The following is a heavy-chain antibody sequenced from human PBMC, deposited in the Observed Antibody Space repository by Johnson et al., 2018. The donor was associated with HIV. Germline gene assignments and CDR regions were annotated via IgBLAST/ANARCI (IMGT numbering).Heavy chain of an antibody. J-gene: IGHJ3*02. D-gene: IGHD3-10*01. Sequence: VQLVESGGGLVQPGGSLRLSCAASGFTFSSYDMHWVRQATGKGLEWVSAIGTAGDTYYPGSVKGRFTISSDNSKNPLYLQMNSLRAEDTAVYYCASSLLLWFGEFAQEIDAFDIWGQGTMVTVSS. CDR2: IGTAGDT. V-gene: IGHV3-13*01. CDR3: ASSLLLWFGEFAQEIDAFDI. CDR1: GFTFSSYD.